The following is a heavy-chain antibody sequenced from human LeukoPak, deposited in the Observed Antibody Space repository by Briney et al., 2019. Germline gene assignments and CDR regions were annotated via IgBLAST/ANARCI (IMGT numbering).Heavy chain of an antibody. CDR2: TRNKANSYTT. Sequence: PGGSLRLSCAASGFTFSDHYMDWVRQAPGKGLERVGRTRNKANSYTTEYAASVKGRFTISRDDSKNSLYLQMNSLKPEDTAVYYCARPLRYSSGWYDYWGQGTLATVSP. V-gene: IGHV3-72*01. CDR3: ARPLRYSSGWYDY. D-gene: IGHD6-19*01. CDR1: GFTFSDHY. J-gene: IGHJ4*02.